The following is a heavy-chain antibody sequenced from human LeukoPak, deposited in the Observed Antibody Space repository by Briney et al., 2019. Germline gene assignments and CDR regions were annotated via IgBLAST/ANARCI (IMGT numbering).Heavy chain of an antibody. Sequence: GGSLRLSCEGSGYPFSNFAMSWIRQGPGKGLEWVSYISSSGSTIYSADSVKGRFTISRDNAKNSLYLQMNSLRAEDTAVYYCARELSAAGGFDYWGQGTLVTVSS. CDR1: GYPFSNFA. CDR2: ISSSGSTI. V-gene: IGHV3-11*01. CDR3: ARELSAAGGFDY. J-gene: IGHJ4*02. D-gene: IGHD3-16*01.